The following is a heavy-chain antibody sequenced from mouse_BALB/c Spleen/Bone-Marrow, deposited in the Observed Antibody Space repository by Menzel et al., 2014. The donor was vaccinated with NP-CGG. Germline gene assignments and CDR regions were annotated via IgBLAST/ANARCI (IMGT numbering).Heavy chain of an antibody. V-gene: IGHV5-17*02. CDR3: ARSDGNYDYAMDY. CDR2: ISSGSNTI. CDR1: GFTFSSFG. J-gene: IGHJ4*01. Sequence: EVHLVESGGGLVQPGGSRKLSCAASGFTFSSFGMHWVRQAPEKGLEWAAYISSGSNTIYYADTVKGRFTISRDNPKNTLFLQMTSLRSEDTAMYYCARSDGNYDYAMDYWGQGTSVTVSS. D-gene: IGHD2-1*01.